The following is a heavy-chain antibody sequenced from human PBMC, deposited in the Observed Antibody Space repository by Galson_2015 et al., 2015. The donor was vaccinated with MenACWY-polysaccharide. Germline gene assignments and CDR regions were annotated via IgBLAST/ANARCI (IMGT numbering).Heavy chain of an antibody. CDR2: IQWDDNK. CDR3: SRIHKLDSSSWDEYSYYAMDA. CDR1: GFSLSSSGMC. V-gene: IGHV2-70*20. D-gene: IGHD6-13*01. Sequence: PALVKPTQTLTLTCTFSGFSLSSSGMCVSWVRQPPGKALEWLALIQWDDNKYYSTSLKTRLTISKDTSKNQVILTMTNIVPMDTATDYCSRIHKLDSSSWDEYSYYAMDAWGQGTTVTVSS. J-gene: IGHJ6*02.